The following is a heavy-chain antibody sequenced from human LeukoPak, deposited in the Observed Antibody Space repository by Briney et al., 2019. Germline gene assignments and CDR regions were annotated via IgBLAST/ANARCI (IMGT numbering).Heavy chain of an antibody. CDR1: GFTFSSYA. CDR3: AKSVAIYFYYGLDV. V-gene: IGHV3-23*01. D-gene: IGHD3-3*01. J-gene: IGHJ6*02. CDR2: ISGSGGST. Sequence: GGSLRLSRAASGFTFSSYAMSWVRQTPGKGLEWVSAISGSGGSTYYADSVKGRFTISRDNSKNTLFLQTNSLRVEDTAPYYCAKSVAIYFYYGLDVWGQGTTVTVSS.